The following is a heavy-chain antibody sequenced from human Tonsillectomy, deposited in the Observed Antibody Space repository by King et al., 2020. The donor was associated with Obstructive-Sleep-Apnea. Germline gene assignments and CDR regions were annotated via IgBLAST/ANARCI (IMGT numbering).Heavy chain of an antibody. CDR1: GGSISSSSYY. CDR3: ARDGPPGRGATG. D-gene: IGHD1-26*01. J-gene: IGHJ4*01. CDR2: IYYSGST. V-gene: IGHV4-39*07. Sequence: HLQLQESGPGLVKPSETLSLTCTVSGGSISSSSYYWGWIRQPPGKGLEWIGSIYYSGSTYYNPSLKSRVTISVDTSKNQFSLKLSSVTAADTAVYYCARDGPPGRGATGWGHGTLVTVSS.